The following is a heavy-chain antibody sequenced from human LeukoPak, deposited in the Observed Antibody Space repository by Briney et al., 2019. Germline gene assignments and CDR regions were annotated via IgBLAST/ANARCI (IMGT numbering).Heavy chain of an antibody. D-gene: IGHD5-12*01. J-gene: IGHJ4*02. V-gene: IGHV3-33*08. Sequence: GRSLRLSCAASGFTFSDYGMHWVRQAPGKGLEWVAVAWYDGSNKHFADSVKGRFTISRDNSKNTLYLQMNSLRVEDTAVYYCARGLGYDGFDYWGQGTLVTVSS. CDR2: AWYDGSNK. CDR3: ARGLGYDGFDY. CDR1: GFTFSDYG.